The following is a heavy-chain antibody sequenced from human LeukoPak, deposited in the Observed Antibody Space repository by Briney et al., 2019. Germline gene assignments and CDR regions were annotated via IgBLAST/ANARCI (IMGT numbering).Heavy chain of an antibody. V-gene: IGHV4-38-2*02. J-gene: IGHJ4*02. D-gene: IGHD1-26*01. CDR2: IYHSGST. CDR3: ARSGTVGAMPV. CDR1: GHSIINSYY. Sequence: KPSETLSLTCTVSGHSIINSYYWGWIRQPPGKGLEWIGSIYHSGSTYYNPSLKSRVTISIDTSKNQFSLKLNSVTAADTAVYYCARSGTVGAMPVWGQGTLVTVSS.